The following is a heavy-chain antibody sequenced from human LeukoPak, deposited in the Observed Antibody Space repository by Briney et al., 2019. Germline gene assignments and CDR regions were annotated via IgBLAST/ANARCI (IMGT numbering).Heavy chain of an antibody. Sequence: GASVKVSWKASGYTFTSYGISWVRQAPGQGLEWMGWISAYNGNTNYAQKLQGRVTMTTDTSTSTAYMELRSLRSDDTAVYYCARDVTRVAVAVLGYWGQGTLVTVSS. CDR3: ARDVTRVAVAVLGY. D-gene: IGHD6-19*01. J-gene: IGHJ4*02. V-gene: IGHV1-18*04. CDR1: GYTFTSYG. CDR2: ISAYNGNT.